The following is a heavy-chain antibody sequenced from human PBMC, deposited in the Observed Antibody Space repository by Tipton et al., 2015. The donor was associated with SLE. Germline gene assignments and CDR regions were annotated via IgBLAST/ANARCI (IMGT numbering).Heavy chain of an antibody. J-gene: IGHJ3*02. CDR3: ARGPHGFDI. V-gene: IGHV4-4*07. CDR2: VYTSGST. Sequence: QLVQSGGGLVQPGRSLRLSCAASGGSISNYYWSWIRQPAGEGLEWIGRVYTSGSTNYNPSLKSRVTMSVDTSKKQFSLKLSSVTAEDTAVYYCARGPHGFDIWGQGTMVTVSS. CDR1: GGSISNYY.